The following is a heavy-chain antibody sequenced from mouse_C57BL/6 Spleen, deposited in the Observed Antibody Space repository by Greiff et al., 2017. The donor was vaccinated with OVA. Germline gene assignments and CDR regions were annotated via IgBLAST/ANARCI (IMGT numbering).Heavy chain of an antibody. CDR3: ARHPVVATDWYFDV. CDR2: ISSGGSYT. Sequence: EVKLVESGGDLVKPGGSLKLSCAASGFTFSSYGMSWVRQTPDKRLEWVATISSGGSYTYYPDSVQGRVTISRDNAKNTLYLQMSSLKSEDTAMYYCARHPVVATDWYFDVWGTGTTVTVSS. CDR1: GFTFSSYG. D-gene: IGHD1-1*01. V-gene: IGHV5-6*01. J-gene: IGHJ1*03.